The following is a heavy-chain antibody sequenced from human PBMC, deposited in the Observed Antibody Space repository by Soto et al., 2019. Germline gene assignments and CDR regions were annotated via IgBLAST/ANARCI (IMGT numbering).Heavy chain of an antibody. J-gene: IGHJ6*02. Sequence: SETLSLTCAVYGGSFSGYYWSWIRQPPGKGLEWIGEINHSGSTNYNPSLKSRVTISVDTSKNQFSLKLSSVTAADTAVYYCARESDYYGSGSGMDVWGQGTTVTVSS. D-gene: IGHD3-10*01. CDR3: ARESDYYGSGSGMDV. CDR1: GGSFSGYY. V-gene: IGHV4-34*01. CDR2: INHSGST.